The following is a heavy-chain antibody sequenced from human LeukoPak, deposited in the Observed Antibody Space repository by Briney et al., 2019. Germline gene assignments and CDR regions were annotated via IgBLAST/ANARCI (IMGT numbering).Heavy chain of an antibody. Sequence: ASVKASCKASGYTFTGYYMHWVRRAPGQGLEWMGWINPNSGGTNYAQKFQGRVTMTRDTSISTAYMELSRLRSEDTAVYYCARVAVGVPTAIARLDPWGQGTLVTVSS. CDR2: INPNSGGT. D-gene: IGHD2-2*01. CDR3: ARVAVGVPTAIARLDP. J-gene: IGHJ5*02. V-gene: IGHV1-2*02. CDR1: GYTFTGYY.